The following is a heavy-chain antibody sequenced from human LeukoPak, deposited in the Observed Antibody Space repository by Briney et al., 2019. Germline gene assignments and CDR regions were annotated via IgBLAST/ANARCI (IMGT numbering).Heavy chain of an antibody. J-gene: IGHJ6*02. CDR1: GFTVSSNY. V-gene: IGHV3-66*01. CDR3: AREPQGSRYYYYGMDV. CDR2: IYSGGST. D-gene: IGHD1-14*01. Sequence: GGSLRLSCAASGFTVSSNYMSWVRRAPGKGLEWVSVIYSGGSTYYADSVKGRFTISRDNSKNTLYLQMNSLRAEDTAVYYCAREPQGSRYYYYGMDVWGQGTTVTVSS.